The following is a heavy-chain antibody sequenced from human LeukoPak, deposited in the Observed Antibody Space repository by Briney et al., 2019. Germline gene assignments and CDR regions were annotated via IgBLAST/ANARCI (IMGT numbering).Heavy chain of an antibody. Sequence: GGSLRLSCAASGFTFSSYWMSWVRQAPGKGLEWVSVIYSGGSTYYADSVKGRFTISRDNSKNTLYLQMNSLRAEDTAVYYCARKQWELGAFDIWGQGTMVTVSS. V-gene: IGHV3-53*01. CDR3: ARKQWELGAFDI. J-gene: IGHJ3*02. D-gene: IGHD1-26*01. CDR1: GFTFSSYW. CDR2: IYSGGST.